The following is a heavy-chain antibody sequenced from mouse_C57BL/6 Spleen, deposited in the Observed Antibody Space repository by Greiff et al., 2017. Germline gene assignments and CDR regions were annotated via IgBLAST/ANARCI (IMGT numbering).Heavy chain of an antibody. CDR1: GFTFTDYY. CDR3: ARWDYGSYFDY. CDR2: IRNKANGYTT. V-gene: IGHV7-3*01. J-gene: IGHJ2*01. D-gene: IGHD1-1*01. Sequence: EVKLVESGGGLVQPGGSLSLSCAASGFTFTDYYMSWVRQPPGKALEWLGFIRNKANGYTTEYSASVKGRFTISRDNSQSILYLQMNALRAEDSATYYCARWDYGSYFDYWGQGTTLTVSS.